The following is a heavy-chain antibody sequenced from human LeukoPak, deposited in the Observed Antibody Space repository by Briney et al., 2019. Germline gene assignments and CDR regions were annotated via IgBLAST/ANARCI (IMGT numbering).Heavy chain of an antibody. Sequence: PGRSLRLSCAASGFTFSSYGMHWVRQAPGKGLEWVAVIWYDGSNKYYADSVKGRFTISRDNSKNTLYLQMNSLRAEDTAVYYCVRDSWHSNSWTSFQYWGQGTLVIVSS. V-gene: IGHV3-33*01. D-gene: IGHD6-13*01. CDR2: IWYDGSNK. CDR3: VRDSWHSNSWTSFQY. CDR1: GFTFSSYG. J-gene: IGHJ1*01.